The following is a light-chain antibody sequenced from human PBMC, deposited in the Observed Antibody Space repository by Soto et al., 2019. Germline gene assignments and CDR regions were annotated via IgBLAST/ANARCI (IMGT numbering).Light chain of an antibody. V-gene: IGKV1-39*01. CDR2: AAS. Sequence: DIQMTQSPSSLSASVGDRVTITCRASQSISNYLNWYQQKPGKAPNLLIYAASTLQSGVPSRFSGSGSGTDFTLTISSLQPEDFATYYCQQSYSTSITFGQGTRLQNK. CDR1: QSISNY. J-gene: IGKJ5*01. CDR3: QQSYSTSIT.